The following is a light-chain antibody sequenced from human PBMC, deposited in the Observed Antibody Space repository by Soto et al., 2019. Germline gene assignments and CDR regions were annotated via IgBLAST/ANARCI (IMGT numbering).Light chain of an antibody. V-gene: IGKV3-15*01. J-gene: IGKJ1*01. CDR3: QQYNNWPPWT. Sequence: ERADSGATLSVYPGERATLACWASQSISSNLAWYQQKAGQAPRLLIYDASTRATGIPARFSGSGSGTEFTLTISSLLSEDFAVYYCQQYNNWPPWTFGQGTKVDI. CDR1: QSISSN. CDR2: DAS.